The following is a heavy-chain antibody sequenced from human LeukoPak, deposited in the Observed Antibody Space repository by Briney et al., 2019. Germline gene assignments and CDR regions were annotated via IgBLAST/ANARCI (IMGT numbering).Heavy chain of an antibody. V-gene: IGHV4-39*01. CDR2: IYYSGST. Sequence: SETLSLTCTVSGGSISSSSYYWGWIRQPPGKGLEWIGSIYYSGSTYYNPSLKSRVTISVDTSKNQFSLKLSSVTAADTAVYYXARYYDSSQNWFDPWGQGTLVTVSS. D-gene: IGHD3-22*01. CDR3: ARYYDSSQNWFDP. J-gene: IGHJ5*02. CDR1: GGSISSSSYY.